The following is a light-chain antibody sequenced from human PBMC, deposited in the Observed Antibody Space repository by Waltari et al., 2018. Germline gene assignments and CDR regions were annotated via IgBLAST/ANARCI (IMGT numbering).Light chain of an antibody. J-gene: IGKJ5*01. V-gene: IGKV3-15*01. CDR2: DAS. Sequence: VVLTQSQATLSVSPGESAIISCRASQSVSSNLAWYQHKPGQAPRLLIYDASTMASSIPARFRGSGSGTEFTLTINSLQSEDSATYYCQQYNRWPPITFGQGTRLDIK. CDR3: QQYNRWPPIT. CDR1: QSVSSN.